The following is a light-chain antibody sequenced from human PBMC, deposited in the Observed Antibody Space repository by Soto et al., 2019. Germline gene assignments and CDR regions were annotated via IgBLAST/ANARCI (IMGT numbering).Light chain of an antibody. CDR2: DTS. V-gene: IGLV7-46*01. J-gene: IGLJ3*02. CDR3: LLSYSGARFGWV. CDR1: TGAVTSGHY. Sequence: QAVVTQEPSLTVSPGGTVTLTCGSSTGAVTSGHYPYWFQQKPGQAPRTLIYDTSNKHSWTPARFSGSLLGGKAALTLSGAQPEDEAEYYCLLSYSGARFGWVFGGGTQLTVL.